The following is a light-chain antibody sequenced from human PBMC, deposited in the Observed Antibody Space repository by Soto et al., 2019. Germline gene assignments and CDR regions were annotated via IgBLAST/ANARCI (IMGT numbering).Light chain of an antibody. V-gene: IGKV1-39*01. Sequence: DFQMTQSPSSLSASLEDRFIITCLAIQIISNHLNWYQQKPGKAPKLLIFAASSLQSGVPSRFSGSRSGPDFTLTISSLQPEDFATYYCQQSYSSPPTFGQRTNVDNK. J-gene: IGKJ1*01. CDR3: QQSYSSPPT. CDR1: QIISNH. CDR2: AAS.